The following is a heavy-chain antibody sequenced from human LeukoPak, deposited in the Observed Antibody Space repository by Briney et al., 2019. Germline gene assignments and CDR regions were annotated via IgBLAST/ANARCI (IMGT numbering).Heavy chain of an antibody. J-gene: IGHJ3*02. D-gene: IGHD2-15*01. Sequence: GGSLRLSCAVSGLFVSSDYMTWVRQAPGKGLEWVSLIYSGGKTYYTDSVKGRFTISRDNSNKTLFLQMNGLRAEDTAVYYCARVRGDSRGNAFDIWGQGTMVTVSS. CDR3: ARVRGDSRGNAFDI. CDR1: GLFVSSDY. V-gene: IGHV3-53*01. CDR2: IYSGGKT.